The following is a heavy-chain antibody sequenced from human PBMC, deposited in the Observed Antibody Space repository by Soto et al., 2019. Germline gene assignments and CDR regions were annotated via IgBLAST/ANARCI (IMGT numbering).Heavy chain of an antibody. CDR3: ARRPGYCSGGSCYPYYGMDV. CDR1: GYSFTSYW. J-gene: IGHJ6*02. Sequence: GESLKISCKGSGYSFTSYWIGWVRQMPGKGLEWMGIIYPGDSGTRYSPSFQGQVTISADKSISTAYLQWSSLKASDTAMYYCARRPGYCSGGSCYPYYGMDVWGQGTTVTVSS. CDR2: IYPGDSGT. D-gene: IGHD2-15*01. V-gene: IGHV5-51*01.